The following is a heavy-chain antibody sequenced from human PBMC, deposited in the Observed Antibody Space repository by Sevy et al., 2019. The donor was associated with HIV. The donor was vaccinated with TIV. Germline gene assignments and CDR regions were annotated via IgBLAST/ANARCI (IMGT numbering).Heavy chain of an antibody. CDR2: IKSDVYGGTV. V-gene: IGHV3-49*04. Sequence: GGSLRLSCTASGFTFGDYCMSWVRRAPEKGLEWVAFIKSDVYGGTVDHAASVRGRFVISRDDSETIAYLQMNDLKTEDTGVYSCTRWKAAQSIFDYWGQGALVTVSS. CDR1: GFTFGDYC. J-gene: IGHJ4*02. CDR3: TRWKAAQSIFDY. D-gene: IGHD6-13*01.